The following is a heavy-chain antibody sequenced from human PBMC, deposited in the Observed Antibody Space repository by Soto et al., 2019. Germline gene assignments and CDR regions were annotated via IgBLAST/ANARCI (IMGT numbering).Heavy chain of an antibody. Sequence: QVQLVESGGGVVQPGRSLRLSCAASGFTFSPYALHWVRQAPGKGLEWVAVMSYDGSRKYYAYSVKGRFTISRDKSKNTLYLQMNSLRAEDTAVYYCARDNPHPQVLGCMDVWGQGTTVTVSS. CDR2: MSYDGSRK. V-gene: IGHV3-30-3*01. CDR1: GFTFSPYA. J-gene: IGHJ6*02. D-gene: IGHD3-10*01. CDR3: ARDNPHPQVLGCMDV.